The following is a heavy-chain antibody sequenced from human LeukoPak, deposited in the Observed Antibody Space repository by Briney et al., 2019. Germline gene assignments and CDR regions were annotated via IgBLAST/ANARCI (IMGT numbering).Heavy chain of an antibody. J-gene: IGHJ4*02. CDR3: ARSYRYGFDY. CDR1: QFTFNNYL. CDR2: VSYDGSNK. D-gene: IGHD5-18*01. Sequence: GGSLRLSCAASQFTFNNYLIHWVRQAPGKGLEWVATVSYDGSNKYYADSVKGRFTISRDNSKNTLDLQMNSLRAEDTAVYYCARSYRYGFDYWGQGTLVTVPS. V-gene: IGHV3-30*04.